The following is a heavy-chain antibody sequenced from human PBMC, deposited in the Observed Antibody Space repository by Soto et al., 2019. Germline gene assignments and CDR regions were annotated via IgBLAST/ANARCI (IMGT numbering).Heavy chain of an antibody. CDR3: ARHATRSYDQ. CDR1: IYTISSYY. CDR2: IYYTGST. V-gene: IGHV4-59*08. J-gene: IGHJ4*02. Sequence: SETMYITSTVSIYTISSYYWSWIRKHPGKGLECIGYIYYTGSTNYNPSLKSRVTISIDTSKNQISLNLTSVSAADTAVYYCARHATRSYDQWGQGTLVTVSS.